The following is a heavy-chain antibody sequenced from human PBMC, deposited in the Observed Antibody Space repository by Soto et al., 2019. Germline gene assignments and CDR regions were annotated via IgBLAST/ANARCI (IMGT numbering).Heavy chain of an antibody. CDR3: VASALLSFGP. J-gene: IGHJ5*02. CDR1: GGPINTSSYY. V-gene: IGHV4-39*01. CDR2: IFYSGTT. D-gene: IGHD3-10*01. Sequence: PSETLSLTCTVSGGPINTSSYYWGWIRQPPGKGLEWVGNIFYSGTTYYNPSLKSRVTMSVDTSKNQFSLKVTSVTAADTAVYYCVASALLSFGPWGQGTLVTSPQ.